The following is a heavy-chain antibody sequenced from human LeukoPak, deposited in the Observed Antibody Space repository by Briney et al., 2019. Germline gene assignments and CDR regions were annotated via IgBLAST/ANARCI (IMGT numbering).Heavy chain of an antibody. CDR3: ARAGSFSSSYGISWDY. Sequence: GGSLRLSCAASGFTFSSYWMSWVRQAPGKGLGWVANIKQDESEKYYVDSVKGRFTISRDNAKNSLFLQMNSLRAEDIAVYYCARAGSFSSSYGISWDYWGQGALVTVSS. CDR2: IKQDESEK. CDR1: GFTFSSYW. V-gene: IGHV3-7*01. D-gene: IGHD2-15*01. J-gene: IGHJ4*02.